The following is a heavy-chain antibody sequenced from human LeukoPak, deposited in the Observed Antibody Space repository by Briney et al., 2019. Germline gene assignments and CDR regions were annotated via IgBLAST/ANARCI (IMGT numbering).Heavy chain of an antibody. D-gene: IGHD2-2*01. CDR3: ARRNIVVVPAAKYYYYYYMDV. V-gene: IGHV5-51*01. CDR2: IYPGDSDT. Sequence: GESLKISCKGSGYSFTSYWIGWVRQMPGKGLEWMGIIYPGDSDTRYSPSFQGQVTISADESISTAYLQWSSLKASDTAMYYCARRNIVVVPAAKYYYYYYMDVWGKGTTVTVSS. J-gene: IGHJ6*03. CDR1: GYSFTSYW.